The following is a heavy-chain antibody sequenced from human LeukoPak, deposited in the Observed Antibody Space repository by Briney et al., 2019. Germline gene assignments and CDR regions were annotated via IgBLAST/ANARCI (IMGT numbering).Heavy chain of an antibody. CDR3: ARDRSESDTWYAGPH. V-gene: IGHV3-23*01. J-gene: IGHJ4*02. Sequence: GGSLRLSCAASGFTFSTYAMSWVRQAPGKGLEWVSGISGSGGGTYYADSVKGRFTISRDNSKNTLYLQMNSLRAEDTAIYYCARDRSESDTWYAGPHWGQGTVVTVSS. CDR2: ISGSGGGT. D-gene: IGHD6-13*01. CDR1: GFTFSTYA.